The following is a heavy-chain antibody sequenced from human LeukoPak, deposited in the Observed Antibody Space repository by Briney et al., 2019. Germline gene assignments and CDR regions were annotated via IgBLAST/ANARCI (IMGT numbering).Heavy chain of an antibody. Sequence: PGGSLRLSCAASGFSVTDNYMNWVRQAPGKGLEWVSIIYSGGSTYYADSVKGRFTISRDNSKNTLYLQMNSLRAEDTAVYYCARSGLSTGYGDYPFDYWGQGTLVTVSS. J-gene: IGHJ4*02. CDR2: IYSGGST. V-gene: IGHV3-53*01. D-gene: IGHD4-17*01. CDR1: GFSVTDNY. CDR3: ARSGLSTGYGDYPFDY.